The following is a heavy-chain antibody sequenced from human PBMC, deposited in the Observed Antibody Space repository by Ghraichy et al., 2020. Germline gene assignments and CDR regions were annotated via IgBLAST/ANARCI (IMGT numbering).Heavy chain of an antibody. D-gene: IGHD3-3*01. CDR1: GFTFSSYS. V-gene: IGHV3-48*02. CDR2: ISSSSSTI. Sequence: GESLNISCAASGFTFSSYSMNWVRQAPGKGLEWVSYISSSSSTIYYADSVKGRFTISRDNAKNSLYLQMNSLRDEDTAVYYCARDPYYDFWSGRFDIWGQGTMVTVSS. J-gene: IGHJ3*02. CDR3: ARDPYYDFWSGRFDI.